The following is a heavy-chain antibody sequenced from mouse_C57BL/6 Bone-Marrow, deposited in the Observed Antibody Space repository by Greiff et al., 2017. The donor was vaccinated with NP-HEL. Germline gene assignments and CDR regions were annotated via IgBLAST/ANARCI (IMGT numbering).Heavy chain of an antibody. D-gene: IGHD1-1*01. V-gene: IGHV2-2*01. CDR2: IWSGGST. CDR1: GFSLTSYG. Sequence: QVQLQQSGPGLVQPSQSLSITCTVSGFSLTSYGVHWVRQSPGKGLEWLGVIWSGGSTDYNAAFISRLSISKDNSKSQVFFKMNSLQADDTAIYYCAQPLITTVVAEGLYYAMDYWGQGTSVTVSS. CDR3: AQPLITTVVAEGLYYAMDY. J-gene: IGHJ4*01.